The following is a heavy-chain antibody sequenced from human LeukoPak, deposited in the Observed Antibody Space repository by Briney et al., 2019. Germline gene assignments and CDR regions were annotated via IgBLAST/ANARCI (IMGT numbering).Heavy chain of an antibody. CDR2: VSTSNGAT. V-gene: IGHV1-18*01. CDR1: GYNFNKST. CDR3: ARVSDTSMVTPGFDS. Sequence: ASVKVSCKTSGYNFNKSTITWVRQAPGQGLEWMGWVSTSNGATNYAEKFQGRVTMTTEAVTKTAYMELRRLTSGDTAMYFCARVSDTSMVTPGFDSWGQGTLATVS. D-gene: IGHD5-18*01. J-gene: IGHJ4*02.